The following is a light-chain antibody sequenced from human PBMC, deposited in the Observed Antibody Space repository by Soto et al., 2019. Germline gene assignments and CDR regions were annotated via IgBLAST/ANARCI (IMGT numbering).Light chain of an antibody. CDR3: QQYKAWPPLT. CDR2: NAS. J-gene: IGKJ4*01. V-gene: IGKV3-11*01. Sequence: DIGWTQSQATVSLAPGDRATVSCRVGEDVGGDLSWFRQTPGQAPRHRIYNASIRAPGIPARFSGSESGTVFTLTISSLEPEDFAVYYCQQYKAWPPLTFGGGTKVDI. CDR1: EDVGGD.